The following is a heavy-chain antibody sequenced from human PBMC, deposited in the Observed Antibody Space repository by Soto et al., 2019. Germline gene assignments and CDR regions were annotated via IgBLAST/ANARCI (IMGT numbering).Heavy chain of an antibody. Sequence: GGSLRLSCAASGLTFSSYAMHWVRRAPGKGLEWVALISYDGSNKYYADSVKGRFTISRDNSKNTLPLQMNSLRPEDTAVYYCAKDGLFHYYDSSGLGSCFDYWGQGTLDTVSS. D-gene: IGHD3-22*01. CDR3: AKDGLFHYYDSSGLGSCFDY. CDR2: ISYDGSNK. J-gene: IGHJ4*02. CDR1: GLTFSSYA. V-gene: IGHV3-30-3*01.